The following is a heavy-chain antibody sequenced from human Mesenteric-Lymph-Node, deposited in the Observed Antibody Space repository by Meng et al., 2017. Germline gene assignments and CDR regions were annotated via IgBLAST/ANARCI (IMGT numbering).Heavy chain of an antibody. D-gene: IGHD4-17*01. V-gene: IGHV4-4*02. Sequence: QLQRQESGPVRVQPSGSLSLTCDVSGGSIRNDQWWSWVRQAPGKGLEWIGEIYHSGRTNYNPSVKSRVSMSVDKSQNHFSLRLSSVTAADTAVYYCTTLYGDSISWGQGTLVTVSS. CDR3: TTLYGDSIS. CDR1: GGSIRNDQW. J-gene: IGHJ4*02. CDR2: IYHSGRT.